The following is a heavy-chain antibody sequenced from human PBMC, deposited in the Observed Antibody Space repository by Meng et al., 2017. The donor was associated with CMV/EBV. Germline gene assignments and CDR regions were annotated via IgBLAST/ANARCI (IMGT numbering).Heavy chain of an antibody. CDR3: ARDSFPAGNSSGYYFGYMDY. CDR1: GFTSSSYA. J-gene: IGHJ4*02. D-gene: IGHD3-22*01. V-gene: IGHV3-30-3*01. CDR2: VSYDGSNK. Sequence: GGPLRLSCAASGFTSSSYAMHWVRQAPGKGLEWGAVVSYDGSNKYYADSVKGRFTISRDNSKSTLYLQMISLRAEDTAVYYCARDSFPAGNSSGYYFGYMDYWGQGTLVTVSS.